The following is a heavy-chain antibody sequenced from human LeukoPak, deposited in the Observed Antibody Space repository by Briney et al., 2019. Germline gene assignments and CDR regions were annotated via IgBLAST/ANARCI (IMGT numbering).Heavy chain of an antibody. CDR1: GGSISGYY. Sequence: PSETLSLTCTVSGGSISGYYWSWIRQPPGKGLEWIAYIHYSGSTNYNPPLKSRLTISVDTSKNQLSLKLNSMTDADTAVYYCARHGQNDGYPLDCWGQGTLVSVSS. CDR3: ARHGQNDGYPLDC. V-gene: IGHV4-59*08. CDR2: IHYSGST. D-gene: IGHD5-24*01. J-gene: IGHJ4*02.